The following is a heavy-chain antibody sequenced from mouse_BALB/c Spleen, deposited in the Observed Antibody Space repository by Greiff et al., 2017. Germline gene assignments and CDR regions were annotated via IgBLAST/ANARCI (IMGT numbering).Heavy chain of an antibody. CDR3: ARDGFGITTVVATDY. J-gene: IGHJ2*01. D-gene: IGHD1-1*01. CDR2: ISYDGSN. Sequence: ESGPGLVKPSQSLSLTCSVTGYSITSGYYWNWIRQFPGNKLEWMGYISYDGSNNYNPSLKNRISITRDTSKNQFFLELNSVTTEDTATYYCARDGFGITTVVATDYWGQGTTLTVSS. V-gene: IGHV3-6*02. CDR1: GYSITSGYY.